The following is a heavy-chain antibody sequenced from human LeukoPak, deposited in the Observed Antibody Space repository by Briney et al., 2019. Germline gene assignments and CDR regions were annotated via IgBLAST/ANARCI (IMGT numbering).Heavy chain of an antibody. J-gene: IGHJ4*02. V-gene: IGHV3-66*02. D-gene: IGHD3-10*01. CDR2: ISSEGFT. CDR3: ATALGSH. CDR1: GFTVRSDF. Sequence: GGSLRLSCEVSGFTVRSDFMSWVRQAPGKGLECVSLISSEGFTYYADSVKGRFTISRDNSKNTLYLQMNSLRSEDTALYYCATALGSHWGQGTLVTASS.